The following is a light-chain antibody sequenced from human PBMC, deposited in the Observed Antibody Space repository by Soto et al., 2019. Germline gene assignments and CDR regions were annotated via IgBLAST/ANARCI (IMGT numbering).Light chain of an antibody. Sequence: DIQVTHPPSSVSAAVGDRGTMTCRASQVISGRLAWYQPTPGRAPKLLIYAAPRLQARVPLRFSGSGSGTDFTLTISALQPEDLATYYCQKYNSAPITFAQGTRPEIK. V-gene: IGKV1D-12*01. CDR2: AAP. CDR1: QVISGR. J-gene: IGKJ5*01. CDR3: QKYNSAPIT.